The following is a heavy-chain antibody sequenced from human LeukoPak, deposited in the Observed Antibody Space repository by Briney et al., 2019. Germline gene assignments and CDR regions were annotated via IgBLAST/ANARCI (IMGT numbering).Heavy chain of an antibody. CDR1: GFTFSSYG. Sequence: LPGGSLRLSCAASGFTFSSYGMHWVRQAPGKGLEWVAVISYDGSNKYYADSVKGRFTISRDNSKNTLYLQMNSLRAEDTAVYYCAKNLVATIEEKKTIGWETFDFDYWGQGTLVTVSS. CDR3: AKNLVATIEEKKTIGWETFDFDY. J-gene: IGHJ4*02. CDR2: ISYDGSNK. D-gene: IGHD5-12*01. V-gene: IGHV3-30*18.